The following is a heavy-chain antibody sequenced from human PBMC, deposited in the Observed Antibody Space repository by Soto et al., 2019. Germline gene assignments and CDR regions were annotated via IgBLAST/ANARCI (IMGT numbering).Heavy chain of an antibody. CDR1: GYSFTSYW. CDR2: IYPGDSDT. Sequence: GESLKISCKGSGYSFTSYWIGWVRQMPGKGLEWMGIIYPGDSDTRYSPSFQGQVTISADKSISTAYLQWSSLKASDTAMYYCARPFHPFLEWSYDDAFDIWGQGTMVTVSS. CDR3: ARPFHPFLEWSYDDAFDI. V-gene: IGHV5-51*01. D-gene: IGHD3-3*01. J-gene: IGHJ3*02.